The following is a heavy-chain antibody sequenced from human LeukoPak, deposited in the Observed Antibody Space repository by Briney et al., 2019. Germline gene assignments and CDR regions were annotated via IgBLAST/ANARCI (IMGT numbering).Heavy chain of an antibody. CDR3: AKVYDSSGYYYGD. CDR2: ISYDGSNN. D-gene: IGHD3-22*01. V-gene: IGHV3-30*18. Sequence: GGSLRLSCAASAFTFRNYGMHWVRQAPGKGLEWVAVISYDGSNNHHADSVKGRLTISRDNSKTTLYLQMNSLRAEDTAVYYCAKVYDSSGYYYGDWGQGTLVTVSS. J-gene: IGHJ4*02. CDR1: AFTFRNYG.